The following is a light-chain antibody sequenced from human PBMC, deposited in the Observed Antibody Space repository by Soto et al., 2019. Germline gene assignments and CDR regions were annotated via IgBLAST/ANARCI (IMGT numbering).Light chain of an antibody. CDR2: KAS. CDR3: QHYNSYSEA. CDR1: QTISSW. J-gene: IGKJ1*01. Sequence: DIQMTQSAATRSASVGDRGTITCRASQTISSWLAWYQQKPGKAPKLLIYKASTLKSGVPSRFSGSGSGTEFTLTISSLQPDDFATYYCQHYNSYSEAFGQGTKVDIK. V-gene: IGKV1-5*03.